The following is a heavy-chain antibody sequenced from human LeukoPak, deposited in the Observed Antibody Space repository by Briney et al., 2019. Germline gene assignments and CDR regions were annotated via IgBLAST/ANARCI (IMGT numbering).Heavy chain of an antibody. CDR1: CYTFTSYG. J-gene: IGHJ4*02. CDR3: ARDLRIAVAGSTPFDY. V-gene: IGHV1-18*01. CDR2: ISAYNGNT. Sequence: ASVKVSCKASCYTFTSYGISWVRQAPGQGLEWMGWISAYNGNTNYAQKLQGRVTMTTDTSTSTAYMELRSLRSDDTAVYYCARDLRIAVAGSTPFDYWGQGTLVTVSS. D-gene: IGHD6-19*01.